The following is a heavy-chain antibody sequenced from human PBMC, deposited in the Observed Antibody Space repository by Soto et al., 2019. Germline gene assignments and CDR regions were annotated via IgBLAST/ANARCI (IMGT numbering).Heavy chain of an antibody. J-gene: IGHJ5*02. CDR1: GFTFSSYS. CDR2: ISSSSSYI. D-gene: IGHD4-17*01. CDR3: ASHYGDNGWFDP. Sequence: LRLSCAASGFTFSSYSMNWVRQAPGKGLEWVSSISSSSSYIYYADSVRGRFTISRDNAKNSLYLQMNSLRAEDTAVYYCASHYGDNGWFDPWGQGTLVTVSS. V-gene: IGHV3-21*01.